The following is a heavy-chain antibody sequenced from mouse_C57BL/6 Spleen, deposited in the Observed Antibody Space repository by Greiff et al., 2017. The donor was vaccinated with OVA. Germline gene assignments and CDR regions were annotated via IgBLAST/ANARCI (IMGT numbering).Heavy chain of an antibody. CDR1: GYTFTSYW. CDR3: ARTDLQLSMDY. Sequence: QVQLKQPGAELVKPGASVKMSCKASGYTFTSYWITWVKQRPGQGLAWIGDIYPGSGSTNYNEKFKSKATLTVDTSSSTAYMQLSSLTSEDSAVYYCARTDLQLSMDYWGQGTSVTVSS. V-gene: IGHV1-55*01. J-gene: IGHJ4*01. D-gene: IGHD1-1*02. CDR2: IYPGSGST.